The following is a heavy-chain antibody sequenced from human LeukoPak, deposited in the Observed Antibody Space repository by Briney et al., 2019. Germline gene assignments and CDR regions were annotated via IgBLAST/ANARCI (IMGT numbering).Heavy chain of an antibody. CDR3: ARVAYCSGGSCLIDAFDI. D-gene: IGHD2-15*01. J-gene: IGHJ3*02. Sequence: PSETLSLTCTVSGGSISSSSYYWGWIRQPPGKGLEWIGSIYYSGSTYYNPSLKSRVTISVDTSKNQFSLKLSSVTAADTAVYYCARVAYCSGGSCLIDAFDIWGQGTMVTVSS. V-gene: IGHV4-39*07. CDR2: IYYSGST. CDR1: GGSISSSSYY.